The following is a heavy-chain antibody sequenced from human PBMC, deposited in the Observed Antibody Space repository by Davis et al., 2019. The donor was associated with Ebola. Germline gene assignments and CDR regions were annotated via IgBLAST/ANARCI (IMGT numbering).Heavy chain of an antibody. J-gene: IGHJ3*01. CDR1: GFTFDDYA. V-gene: IGHV3-23*01. D-gene: IGHD1-26*01. CDR2: ISGSGGST. Sequence: PGGSLRLSCAASGFTFDDYAMSWVRQAPGKGLEWVSAISGSGGSTYYADSVKGRFTISRDNSKNTLYLQMNSLRAEDTAVYYCAKDWSGWELLPRDWGQGTMVTVSS. CDR3: AKDWSGWELLPRD.